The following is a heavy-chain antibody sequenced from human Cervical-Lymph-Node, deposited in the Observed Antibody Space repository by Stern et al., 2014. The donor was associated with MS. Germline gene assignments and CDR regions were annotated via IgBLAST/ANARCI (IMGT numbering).Heavy chain of an antibody. CDR1: GFSLSTTEVG. CDR3: AHRSCSGGTCYYFDY. CDR2: IYWDDDE. J-gene: IGHJ4*02. Sequence: QVTLKESGPTLVKPTQTLTLTCTFSGFSLSTTEVGVAWIRQPPGKALAWLAVIYWDDDERYSPSLKSRLTITKDTSKNQVVLTVTNMDAVDTATYYCAHRSCSGGTCYYFDYWGQGTLVTVSS. D-gene: IGHD2-15*01. V-gene: IGHV2-5*02.